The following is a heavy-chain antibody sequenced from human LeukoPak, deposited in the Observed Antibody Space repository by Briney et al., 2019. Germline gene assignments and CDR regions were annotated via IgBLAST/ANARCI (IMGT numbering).Heavy chain of an antibody. D-gene: IGHD1-26*01. Sequence: PSETLSLTCTVSGGSISSYHWRWTRQPPGEGLEWIGYIYNTGSTNYTPSLKSRVTISVDTSKNQFSLRLSSVTAADTAVYYCARRGISGWSDNWGQGTLVTVSS. J-gene: IGHJ5*02. CDR3: ARRGISGWSDN. CDR2: IYNTGST. CDR1: GGSISSYH. V-gene: IGHV4-59*01.